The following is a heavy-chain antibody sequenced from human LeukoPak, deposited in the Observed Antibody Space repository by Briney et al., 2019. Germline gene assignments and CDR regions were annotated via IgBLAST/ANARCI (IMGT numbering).Heavy chain of an antibody. CDR3: AKVGAIAAAGFDY. D-gene: IGHD6-13*01. V-gene: IGHV3-74*01. Sequence: GGSLRLSCAASGFTFSSSWMHWVRQAPGRGLVYVSRISSDGSDIFYADSVKGRFTISRDNAKNSLYLQMNSLRAEDTALYYCAKVGAIAAAGFDYWGQGTLVTVSS. J-gene: IGHJ4*02. CDR1: GFTFSSSW. CDR2: ISSDGSDI.